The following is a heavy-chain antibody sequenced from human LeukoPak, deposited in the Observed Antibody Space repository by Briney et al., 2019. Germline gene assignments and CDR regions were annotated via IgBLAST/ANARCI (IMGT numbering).Heavy chain of an antibody. J-gene: IGHJ5*02. D-gene: IGHD4-23*01. Sequence: PSETLSLTCTVSGGSISSYYWSWIRQPPGKGLEWIGYIYYSGSTNYSPSLKSRVTISVDTSKNQFSLKLSSVTAADTAVYYCARDLRWGYNWFDPWGQGTLVTVSS. CDR1: GGSISSYY. CDR3: ARDLRWGYNWFDP. V-gene: IGHV4-59*01. CDR2: IYYSGST.